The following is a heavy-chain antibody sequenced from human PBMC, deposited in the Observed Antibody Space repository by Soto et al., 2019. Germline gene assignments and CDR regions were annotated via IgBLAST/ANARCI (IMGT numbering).Heavy chain of an antibody. J-gene: IGHJ4*02. CDR3: ARDWGVVAATYDDFYFDY. CDR2: IWYDGSNK. D-gene: IGHD2-15*01. CDR1: GFTFSSYG. V-gene: IGHV3-33*01. Sequence: GGSLRLSCAASGFTFSSYGMHWVRQAPGKGLEWVAVIWYDGSNKYYADSVKGRFTISRDNSKNTLYLQMNSLRAEDTALYYCARDWGVVAATYDDFYFDYWGQGTLVTVSS.